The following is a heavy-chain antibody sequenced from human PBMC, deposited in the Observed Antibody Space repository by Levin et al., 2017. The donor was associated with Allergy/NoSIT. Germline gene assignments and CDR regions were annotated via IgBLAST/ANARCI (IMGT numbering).Heavy chain of an antibody. D-gene: IGHD2-21*01. V-gene: IGHV3-48*01. Sequence: GGSLRLSCAASGFTFSSYSMNWVRQAPGKGLEWVSYISSSSSTIYYADSVKGRFTISRDNAKNSLYLQMNSLRAEDTAVYYCARGHLLWWLEDWFDPWGQGTLVTVSS. CDR1: GFTFSSYS. CDR2: ISSSSSTI. J-gene: IGHJ5*02. CDR3: ARGHLLWWLEDWFDP.